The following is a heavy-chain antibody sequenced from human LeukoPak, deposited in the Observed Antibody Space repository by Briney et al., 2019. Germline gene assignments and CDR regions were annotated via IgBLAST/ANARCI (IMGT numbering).Heavy chain of an antibody. CDR1: GFTFSSYE. CDR2: ITSSGSTI. J-gene: IGHJ4*02. CDR3: AKNDWSSSFYFDY. V-gene: IGHV3-48*03. Sequence: PGGSLRLSCAASGFTFSSYEMNWVRQAPGKGLEWVSYITSSGSTIYYADSVKGRFTISRDNAKNSLYLQMNSPRAEDTAVYYCAKNDWSSSFYFDYWGQGTLVTVSS. D-gene: IGHD3-9*01.